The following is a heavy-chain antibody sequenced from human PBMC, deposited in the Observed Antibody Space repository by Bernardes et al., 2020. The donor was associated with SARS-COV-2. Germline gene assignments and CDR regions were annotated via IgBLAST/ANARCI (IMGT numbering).Heavy chain of an antibody. J-gene: IGHJ4*02. CDR3: ARGSGSLGHKFDY. Sequence: ASVKVSCKTSGYSFTDYYLHWVRQAPGQGLEWMGWINPHSGGTNYAQRFQGWVTMTRDTSISTAYIELSRLKSDDTAVYFCARGSGSLGHKFDYWGQGTLVTVSS. CDR2: INPHSGGT. D-gene: IGHD7-27*01. CDR1: GYSFTDYY. V-gene: IGHV1-2*04.